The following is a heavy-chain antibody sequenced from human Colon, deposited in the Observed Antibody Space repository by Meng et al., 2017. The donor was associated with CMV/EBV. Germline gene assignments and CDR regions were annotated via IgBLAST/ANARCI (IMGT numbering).Heavy chain of an antibody. Sequence: ESLKISCTVSGYSISSGYYWGWIRQPPGKGLEWIGSIYHSGSTYYNPSLKSRVTISVDTSKNQFSLKLSSVTAADTAVYYCARGGWYPGFWGQGTLVTVSS. D-gene: IGHD6-19*01. V-gene: IGHV4-38-2*02. CDR3: ARGGWYPGF. CDR2: IYHSGST. J-gene: IGHJ4*02. CDR1: GYSISSGYY.